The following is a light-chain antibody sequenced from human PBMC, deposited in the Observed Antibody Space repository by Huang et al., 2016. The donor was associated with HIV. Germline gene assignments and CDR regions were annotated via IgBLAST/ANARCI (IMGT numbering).Light chain of an antibody. Sequence: DIVMIQSPLSLPVTPGEPASISCRSSQSLLHTKSYNYLDWYLQKPGQPPQLLRYLGSSRASGVPDRFSGGGSGTRFSLNISRVEAEDAGIYYCMEALKTPYTFGQGTKLEIK. CDR1: QSLLHTKSYNY. CDR2: LGS. J-gene: IGKJ2*01. CDR3: MEALKTPYT. V-gene: IGKV2-28*01.